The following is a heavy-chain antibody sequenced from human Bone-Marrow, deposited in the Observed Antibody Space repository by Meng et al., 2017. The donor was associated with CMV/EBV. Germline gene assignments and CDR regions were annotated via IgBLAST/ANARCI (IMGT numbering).Heavy chain of an antibody. CDR2: INPKTGGT. CDR1: GYTFTAYH. J-gene: IGHJ5*02. D-gene: IGHD4-11*01. V-gene: IGHV1-2*02. Sequence: ASVKVSCKASGYTFTAYHLHWVRQAPGQGLEWMGWINPKTGGTRYSQNFQGRVTVTRDTSISTAYMELSRLRSDDTAVYYCARDHDYSNLNWFDPWGQGTLVTVSS. CDR3: ARDHDYSNLNWFDP.